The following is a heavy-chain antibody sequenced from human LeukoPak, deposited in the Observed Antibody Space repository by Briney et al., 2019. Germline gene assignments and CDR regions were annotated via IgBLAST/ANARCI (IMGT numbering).Heavy chain of an antibody. V-gene: IGHV1-2*02. D-gene: IGHD3-22*01. Sequence: ASVKVSCKASGYTFTGYYLHWVRQAPGQGLEWMGWINPNSGGTNYAQKFQGRVTMTRDTSISTAYMELSRLRSDDTAVYYCARDYYDSSGYYDYWGQGTLVTVSS. CDR1: GYTFTGYY. CDR3: ARDYYDSSGYYDY. J-gene: IGHJ4*02. CDR2: INPNSGGT.